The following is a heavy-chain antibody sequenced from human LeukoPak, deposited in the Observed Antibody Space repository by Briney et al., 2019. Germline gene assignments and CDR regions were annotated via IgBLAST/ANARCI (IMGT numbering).Heavy chain of an antibody. J-gene: IGHJ4*02. V-gene: IGHV4-4*02. D-gene: IGHD4-17*01. CDR1: GGSISSRNW. CDR3: ARASHDYGDYSHFDY. CDR2: IYHSGST. Sequence: PSETLSLTCAVSGGSISSRNWWSWVRQPPGKGLEWIGEIYHSGSTNYNPSLKTRVTISVDKSKNQFSLKLSSATAADTAVYYCARASHDYGDYSHFDYWGQGTLVTVSS.